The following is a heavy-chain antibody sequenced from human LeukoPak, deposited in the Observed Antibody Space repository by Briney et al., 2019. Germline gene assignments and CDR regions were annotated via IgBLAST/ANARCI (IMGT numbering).Heavy chain of an antibody. CDR1: GYTLTELS. J-gene: IGHJ5*02. V-gene: IGHV1-24*01. Sequence: ASVKVSCKVSGYTLTELSMHWVRQAPGKGLEWMGGFDPEDGETIYAQKFQGRVTMTEDTSTSTAYMELRSLRSEDTAVYYCARGARVSMIVVVLERDNWFDPWGQGTLVTVSS. CDR2: FDPEDGET. CDR3: ARGARVSMIVVVLERDNWFDP. D-gene: IGHD3-22*01.